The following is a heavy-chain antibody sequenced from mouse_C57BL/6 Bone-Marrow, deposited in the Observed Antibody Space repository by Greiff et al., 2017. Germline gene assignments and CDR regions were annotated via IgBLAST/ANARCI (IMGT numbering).Heavy chain of an antibody. V-gene: IGHV5-12*01. CDR1: GFTFSDYY. J-gene: IGHJ3*01. D-gene: IGHD2-5*01. CDR3: ARPPFPCYSNAWFAY. Sequence: EVQLVESGGGLVQPGGSLKLSCAASGFTFSDYYMYWVRQTPEKRLEWVAYISNGGGSTYYPDTVKGRFTISRDNAKNTLYLQMSRLKSEDTAMYYCARPPFPCYSNAWFAYWGQGTLVTVSA. CDR2: ISNGGGST.